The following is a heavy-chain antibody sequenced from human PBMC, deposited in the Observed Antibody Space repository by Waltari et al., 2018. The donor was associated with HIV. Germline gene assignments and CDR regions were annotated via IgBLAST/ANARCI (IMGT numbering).Heavy chain of an antibody. D-gene: IGHD4-17*01. Sequence: EVRLVESGGGLVQPGGSLRVSCAASGFTFNNYAMSWVRQAPGKGLEWVSAISGGGATTYHADSVKGRFTLSRDNSMNTLFLQMFSLTAEDTAGYYCAKHLRGVAVTNDWYFDLWGRGTLVTVSS. J-gene: IGHJ2*01. V-gene: IGHV3-23*04. CDR1: GFTFNNYA. CDR2: ISGGGATT. CDR3: AKHLRGVAVTNDWYFDL.